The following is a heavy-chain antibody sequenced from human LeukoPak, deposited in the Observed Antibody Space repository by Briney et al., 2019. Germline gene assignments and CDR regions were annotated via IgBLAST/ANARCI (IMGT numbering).Heavy chain of an antibody. J-gene: IGHJ3*02. CDR3: ARRVWFGELFDAFDI. CDR2: IYTSGST. CDR1: GGSISSYY. D-gene: IGHD3-10*01. V-gene: IGHV4-4*09. Sequence: SETLSLTCTVSGGSISSYYWSWIRQPPGKGLEWIGYIYTSGSTDYNPSLKSRVTISVDASKNQFSLKLSSVTAADTAVYYCARRVWFGELFDAFDIWGQGTMVTVSS.